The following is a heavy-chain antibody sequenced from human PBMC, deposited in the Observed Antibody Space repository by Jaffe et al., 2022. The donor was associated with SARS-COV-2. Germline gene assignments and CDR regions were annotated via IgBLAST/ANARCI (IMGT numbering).Heavy chain of an antibody. J-gene: IGHJ4*02. CDR1: GGSISSSSYY. CDR3: ARAVGWQWLATLDY. CDR2: IYYSGST. D-gene: IGHD6-19*01. V-gene: IGHV4-39*01. Sequence: QLQLQESGPGLVKPSETLSLTCTVSGGSISSSSYYWGWIRQPPGKGLEWIGSIYYSGSTYYNPSLKSRVTISVDTSKNQFSLKLSSVTAADTAVYYCARAVGWQWLATLDYWGQGTLVTVSS.